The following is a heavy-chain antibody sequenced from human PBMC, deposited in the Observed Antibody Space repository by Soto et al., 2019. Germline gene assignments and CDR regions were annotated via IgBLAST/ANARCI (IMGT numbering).Heavy chain of an antibody. V-gene: IGHV4-34*01. J-gene: IGHJ6*02. CDR3: ASSTMVRGVMVYYYYGMDV. CDR2: INHSGST. D-gene: IGHD3-10*01. CDR1: GGSFSGYY. Sequence: SETLSLTCAVYGGSFSGYYWSWIRQPPGKGLEWIGEINHSGSTNYNPSLKSRVTISVDTSKNQFSLKLSSVTAADTAVYYCASSTMVRGVMVYYYYGMDVWGQGTTVTVS.